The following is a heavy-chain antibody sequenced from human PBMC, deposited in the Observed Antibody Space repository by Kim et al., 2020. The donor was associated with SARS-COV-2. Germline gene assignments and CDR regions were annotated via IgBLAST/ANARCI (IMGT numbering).Heavy chain of an antibody. CDR1: GYIFSHYW. V-gene: IGHV3-74*01. CDR3: APFGLDWLLSL. Sequence: GGSLRLSCEGSGYIFSHYWMHWVRQAPGKGLEWVARISNDGSFTGHADSVKGRFTISRDNADNTLYLQMDSLRVEDTAVYYCAPFGLDWLLSLWGPGPLVTVSS. CDR2: ISNDGSFT. J-gene: IGHJ4*02. D-gene: IGHD3-3*01.